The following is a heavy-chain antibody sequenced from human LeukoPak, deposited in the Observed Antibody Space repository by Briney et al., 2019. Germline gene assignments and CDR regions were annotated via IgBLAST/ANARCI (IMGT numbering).Heavy chain of an antibody. CDR1: GFIFSSYA. J-gene: IGHJ4*02. V-gene: IGHV3-30*04. CDR3: ARDVIPVV. CDR2: LSYDGNNK. D-gene: IGHD2/OR15-2a*01. Sequence: PGGSLRLSCAASGFIFSSYAMHWVRQAPGKGLEWVAILSYDGNNKYYADSVKGRFTISRDNSKNTLYLQMNSLRAEDTAVYYCARDVIPVVWGQGTLVTVSS.